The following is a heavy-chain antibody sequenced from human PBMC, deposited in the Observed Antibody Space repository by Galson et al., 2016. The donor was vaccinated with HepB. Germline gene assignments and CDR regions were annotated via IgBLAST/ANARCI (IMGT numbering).Heavy chain of an antibody. CDR1: GGSISSGDYY. CDR3: ARTLWNYGVLFDY. CDR2: IYYTGST. D-gene: IGHD1-7*01. Sequence: TLSLTCTVSGGSISSGDYYWSWIRQPPGKGLEWIGYIYYTGSTFYNPSLKSPVSISLETSKTRFSLKLSSVTAADTAVYYCARTLWNYGVLFDYWGQGTLVTVSS. V-gene: IGHV4-30-4*01. J-gene: IGHJ4*02.